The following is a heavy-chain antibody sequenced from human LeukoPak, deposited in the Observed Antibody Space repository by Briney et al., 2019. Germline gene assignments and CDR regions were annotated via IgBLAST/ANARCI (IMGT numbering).Heavy chain of an antibody. V-gene: IGHV3-23*01. Sequence: GGSLRVSCSVSGFTFGSFAVSWVRPAPGEGLEWVLTITGGSGAKYYADCVKGPFTISRDNSKDTLYLQMHSLRAEDTAVYFCAKDTLRHGDLYYFDYWGEGTSVIVPS. CDR1: GFTFGSFA. CDR2: ITGGSGAK. CDR3: AKDTLRHGDLYYFDY. J-gene: IGHJ4*02. D-gene: IGHD3-3*01.